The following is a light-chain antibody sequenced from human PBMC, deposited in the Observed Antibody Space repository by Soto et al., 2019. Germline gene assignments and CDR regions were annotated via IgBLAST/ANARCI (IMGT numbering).Light chain of an antibody. J-gene: IGLJ1*01. CDR3: SSYTISSTYV. CDR1: SSDVGSDNR. Sequence: QSVLTQPPSVSGSPGQSVTISCTGTSSDVGSDNRVSWYQQPPGTAPKLLIYEVSNRPSGVPDRFSGSKSGNTASLTISGLQAEDEADYYFSSYTISSTYVFGTGTKLTVL. V-gene: IGLV2-18*02. CDR2: EVS.